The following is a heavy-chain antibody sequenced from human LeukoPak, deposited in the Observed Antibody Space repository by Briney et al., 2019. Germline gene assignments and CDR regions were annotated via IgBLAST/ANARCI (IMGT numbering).Heavy chain of an antibody. CDR3: GRYGLSGNGYTSYFYYGMDF. Sequence: GESLKISCTASGYSFSKYWIGWVRQTPGKGLEWMGFIYSDESLIRYSPSFEGQVTISADNSINTAYLQWNSLKASDTAMYYCGRYGLSGNGYTSYFYYGMDFWDQGTAVTVSS. V-gene: IGHV5-51*01. D-gene: IGHD5-12*01. CDR2: IYSDESLI. J-gene: IGHJ6*02. CDR1: GYSFSKYW.